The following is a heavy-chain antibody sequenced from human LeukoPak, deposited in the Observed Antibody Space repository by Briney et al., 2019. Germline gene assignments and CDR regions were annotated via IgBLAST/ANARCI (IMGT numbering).Heavy chain of an antibody. CDR3: ARVGVAGPFDY. J-gene: IGHJ4*02. CDR2: IYSGGST. V-gene: IGHV3-53*01. D-gene: IGHD3-3*01. Sequence: GGSLRLSCAAPGFTVSSNYMSWVRQAPGKGLEWVSVIYSGGSTYYADSVKGRFTISRDNSKNTLYLQMNSLRAEDTAVYYCARVGVAGPFDYWGQGTLVTVSS. CDR1: GFTVSSNY.